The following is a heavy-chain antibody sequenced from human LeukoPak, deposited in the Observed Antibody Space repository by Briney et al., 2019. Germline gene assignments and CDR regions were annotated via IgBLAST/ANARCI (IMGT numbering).Heavy chain of an antibody. V-gene: IGHV4-38-2*02. CDR3: ARVSSGYYYYYYYYMDV. CDR1: GYSISSGYY. Sequence: PSETLSLTCTVSGYSISSGYYWGWIRQPPGKGLEWIGSIYHSGSTYYNPSLKSRVTISVDTSKNQFSLKLSSVTAAGTAVYYCARVSSGYYYYYYYYMDVWGKGTTVTISS. J-gene: IGHJ6*03. D-gene: IGHD3-22*01. CDR2: IYHSGST.